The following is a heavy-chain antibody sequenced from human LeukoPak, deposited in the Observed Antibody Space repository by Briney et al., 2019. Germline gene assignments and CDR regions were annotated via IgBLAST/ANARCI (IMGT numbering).Heavy chain of an antibody. CDR3: AREGGSEWLRSSPHFDY. Sequence: PGGSLRLSCAASGFTFSSYSMNWVRQAPGKGLEWVSSISSSSSYIYYADSVKGRFTISRDNAKNSLYLQMNSLRAEDTAVYYCAREGGSEWLRSSPHFDYWGQGTLVTASS. CDR2: ISSSSSYI. J-gene: IGHJ4*02. CDR1: GFTFSSYS. V-gene: IGHV3-21*01. D-gene: IGHD5-12*01.